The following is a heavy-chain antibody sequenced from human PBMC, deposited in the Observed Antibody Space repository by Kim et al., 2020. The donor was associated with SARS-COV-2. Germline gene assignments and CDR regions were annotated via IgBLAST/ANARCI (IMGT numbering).Heavy chain of an antibody. Sequence: CVDSVKGRFTISRDNAKNSLYLQMNSLRGEDTAVYYCARGGSGSWAFDVWGQGTMVTVSS. V-gene: IGHV3-7*03. CDR3: ARGGSGSWAFDV. J-gene: IGHJ3*01. D-gene: IGHD3-22*01.